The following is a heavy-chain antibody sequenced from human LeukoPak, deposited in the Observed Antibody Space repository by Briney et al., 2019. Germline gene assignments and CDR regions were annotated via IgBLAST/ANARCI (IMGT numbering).Heavy chain of an antibody. V-gene: IGHV3-33*01. CDR3: ARDRVAVSGHVGY. CDR2: IWYDGSTE. J-gene: IGHJ4*02. D-gene: IGHD6-19*01. CDR1: GFTFSSYG. Sequence: GGSLRLSCAASGFTFSSYGMHWVRQAPGKGLEWVAVIWYDGSTEYYGDSVKGRFAISRDNSKNTLYLQMNSLRAEDTAVYYCARDRVAVSGHVGYWGQGTLVTVSS.